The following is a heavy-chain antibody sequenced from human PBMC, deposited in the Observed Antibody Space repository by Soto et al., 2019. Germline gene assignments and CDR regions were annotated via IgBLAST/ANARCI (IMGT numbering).Heavy chain of an antibody. V-gene: IGHV3-23*01. CDR3: TKGAWLDY. Sequence: GGSLRLSCAASGFSFNTFDMSWVRQAPGKGLEWVSVILGRDDTTYYADSVKGRFTISRDTFKNTLHLQMNSLRVEDTALYFCTKGAWLDYWGQGTLVTVSS. CDR1: GFSFNTFD. CDR2: ILGRDDTT. J-gene: IGHJ4*02. D-gene: IGHD5-12*01.